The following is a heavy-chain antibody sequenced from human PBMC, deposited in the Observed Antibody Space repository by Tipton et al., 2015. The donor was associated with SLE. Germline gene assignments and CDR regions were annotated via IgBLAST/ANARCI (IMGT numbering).Heavy chain of an antibody. Sequence: QLVQSGAEAKKPGDSLKISCSGSGYRFANSWLGWVRHVPGKGLEWMGVIYPGDSDTIYNPSFQGQVTLSVDKSISTAYLQWSSLKASDTAIYYCATRPIESLSSHFDYWGQGTLVTVSS. J-gene: IGHJ4*02. CDR3: ATRPIESLSSHFDY. CDR2: IYPGDSDT. V-gene: IGHV5-51*03. CDR1: GYRFANSW. D-gene: IGHD2/OR15-2a*01.